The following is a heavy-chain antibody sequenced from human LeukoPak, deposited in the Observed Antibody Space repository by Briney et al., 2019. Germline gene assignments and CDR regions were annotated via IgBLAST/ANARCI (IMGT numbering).Heavy chain of an antibody. CDR2: INQDGSEK. Sequence: PGGSLRLSCAASGFTFSSYWMTWVRQAPGKGLEWVANINQDGSEKYYVDSVKGRFTISRDNPKNSLYLQMSGLRAEDTAVYYCARRGKLHYYDSSGYYSLDYWGQGTLVTVYS. D-gene: IGHD3-22*01. V-gene: IGHV3-7*01. J-gene: IGHJ4*02. CDR3: ARRGKLHYYDSSGYYSLDY. CDR1: GFTFSSYW.